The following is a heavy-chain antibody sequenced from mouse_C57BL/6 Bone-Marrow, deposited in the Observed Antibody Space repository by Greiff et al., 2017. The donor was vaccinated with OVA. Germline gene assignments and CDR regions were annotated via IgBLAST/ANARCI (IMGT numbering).Heavy chain of an antibody. V-gene: IGHV1-81*01. Sequence: QVQLQQSGAELARPGASVKLSCKASGYTFTSYGISWVKQRTGQGLEWIGEIYPRSGNTYYNEKFKGKATLTADKSSSTAYMELRSLTSEDSAVYFCAIEGYYDYDWFAYWGQGTLVTVSA. CDR2: IYPRSGNT. CDR3: AIEGYYDYDWFAY. D-gene: IGHD2-4*01. J-gene: IGHJ3*01. CDR1: GYTFTSYG.